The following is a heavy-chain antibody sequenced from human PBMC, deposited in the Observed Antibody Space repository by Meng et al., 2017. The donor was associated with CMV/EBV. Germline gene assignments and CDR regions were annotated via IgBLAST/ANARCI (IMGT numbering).Heavy chain of an antibody. V-gene: IGHV4-34*01. CDR3: AILRSGSFRGWFDP. CDR1: GGSFSGYY. J-gene: IGHJ5*02. Sequence: QQWGEGLLKPADALSLTCAVYGGSFSGYYWSWTRQPPGKGLEWIGEINHSGSTNYNPSLKSRVTISVDTSKNQFSLKLSSLTAADTAVYYCAILRSGSFRGWFDPWGQGTLVTVSS. D-gene: IGHD1-26*01. CDR2: INHSGST.